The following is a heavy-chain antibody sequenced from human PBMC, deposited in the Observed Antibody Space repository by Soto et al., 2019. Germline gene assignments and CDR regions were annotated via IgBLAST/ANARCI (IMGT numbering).Heavy chain of an antibody. D-gene: IGHD1-20*01. CDR3: ARGGITTVRNDCFDH. CDR1: GDSISGSEW. Sequence: QVQLQESGPGLVEPSGTLSLTCKVAGDSISGSEWWSWVRQPPGKGLEWIAEIHHSGPTNYNPSLKSRVTIAVDASNNQYSLRLASVAAADTAVYYCARGGITTVRNDCFDHWGQGTLVTVSS. J-gene: IGHJ5*02. CDR2: IHHSGPT. V-gene: IGHV4-4*02.